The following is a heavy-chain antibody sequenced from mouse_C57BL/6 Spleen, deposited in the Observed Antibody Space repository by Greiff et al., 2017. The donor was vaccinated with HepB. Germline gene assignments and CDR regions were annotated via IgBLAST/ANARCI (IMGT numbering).Heavy chain of an antibody. CDR3: TVYYGSSLAWFAY. D-gene: IGHD1-1*01. CDR2: IDPENGDT. CDR1: GFNIKDDY. Sequence: VQLQQPGAELVRPGASVKLSCTASGFNIKDDYMHWVKQRPEQGLEWIGWIDPENGDTEYASKFQGKATITADTSSNTAYLQLSSLTSEDTAVYYCTVYYGSSLAWFAYWGQGTLVTVSA. J-gene: IGHJ3*01. V-gene: IGHV14-4*01.